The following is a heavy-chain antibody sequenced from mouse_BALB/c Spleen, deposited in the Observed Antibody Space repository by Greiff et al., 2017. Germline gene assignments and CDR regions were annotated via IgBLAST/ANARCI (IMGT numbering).Heavy chain of an antibody. D-gene: IGHD1-1*01. V-gene: IGHV5-9-4*01. J-gene: IGHJ4*01. CDR2: ISSGGSYT. Sequence: EVQLQQSGGGLVKPGGSLKLSCAASGFTFSSYAMSWVRQSPEKRLEWVAEISSGGSYTYYPDTVTGRFTISRDNAKNTLYLEMSSLRSEDTAMYYCAKGGLVASYYAMDYWGQGTSVTVSS. CDR3: AKGGLVASYYAMDY. CDR1: GFTFSSYA.